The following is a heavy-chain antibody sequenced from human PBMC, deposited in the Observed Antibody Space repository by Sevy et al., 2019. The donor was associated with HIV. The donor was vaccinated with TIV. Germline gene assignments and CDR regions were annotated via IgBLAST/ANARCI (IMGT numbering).Heavy chain of an antibody. CDR2: ISSSSSTI. CDR3: ARDRVDYDILTGYYIDAFDI. J-gene: IGHJ3*02. Sequence: GGSLRLSCAASGFTFSSYSMNWVHQAPGKGLEWVSYISSSSSTIYYADSVKGRFTVSRDNAKNSLYLQMNSLRDEDTAVYYCARDRVDYDILTGYYIDAFDIWGQGTMVTVSS. D-gene: IGHD3-9*01. V-gene: IGHV3-48*02. CDR1: GFTFSSYS.